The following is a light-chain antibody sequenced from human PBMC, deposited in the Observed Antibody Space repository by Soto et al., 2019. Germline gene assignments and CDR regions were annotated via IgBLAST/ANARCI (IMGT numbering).Light chain of an antibody. Sequence: QSALTQPASVSGSPGQSITISCTGTSSDVGGYNYVFWYQQHPGKTPKLMIYDVSNRPSGVSNRFSGSKSGNTASLTIYGLQAEDGADYYCSSYTSSRTYVVFGGGTKLTVL. CDR1: SSDVGGYNY. V-gene: IGLV2-14*01. CDR2: DVS. CDR3: SSYTSSRTYVV. J-gene: IGLJ2*01.